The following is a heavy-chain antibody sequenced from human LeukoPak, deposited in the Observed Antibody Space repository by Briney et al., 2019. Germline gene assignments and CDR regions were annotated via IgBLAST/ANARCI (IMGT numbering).Heavy chain of an antibody. V-gene: IGHV1-46*01. CDR1: GYTFTSYY. Sequence: ASVKVSCKASGYTFTSYYMHWVRQAPGQGLEWMGIINPSGGRTSYAQKFQGRVTMTRDTSTSTFYMDVSSLRSEDTAVYYCARDLNYDSSGYIALDYWGQGTLVTVSS. CDR3: ARDLNYDSSGYIALDY. D-gene: IGHD3-22*01. J-gene: IGHJ4*02. CDR2: INPSGGRT.